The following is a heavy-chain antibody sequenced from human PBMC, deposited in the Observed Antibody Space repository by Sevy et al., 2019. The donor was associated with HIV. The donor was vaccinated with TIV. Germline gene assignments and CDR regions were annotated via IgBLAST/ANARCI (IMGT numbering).Heavy chain of an antibody. J-gene: IGHJ4*02. D-gene: IGHD2-2*01. CDR3: ARLPTCSSTSYHPQLG. Sequence: SETLSLTCAVYGGSFSGYYWSWIRQPPGKGLEWIGEINHSGSTNYNPSLKSRVTISVDTSKNQFSLKLSSVTAADTAVYYCARLPTCSSTSYHPQLGWGQGTLVTVSS. V-gene: IGHV4-34*01. CDR1: GGSFSGYY. CDR2: INHSGST.